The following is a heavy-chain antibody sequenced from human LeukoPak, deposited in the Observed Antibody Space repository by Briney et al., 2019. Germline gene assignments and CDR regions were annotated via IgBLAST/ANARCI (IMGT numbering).Heavy chain of an antibody. CDR2: INHSGST. Sequence: SETLSLTCAVYGGSFSGYYWSWIRQPPGKGLEWIGEINHSGSTNYNPSLKSRVTISVDTSKNQFSLKLSSVTAADTAVYYCAKDLASGYYVFDYWGQGTLVTVSS. CDR3: AKDLASGYYVFDY. CDR1: GGSFSGYY. J-gene: IGHJ4*02. V-gene: IGHV4-34*01. D-gene: IGHD3-22*01.